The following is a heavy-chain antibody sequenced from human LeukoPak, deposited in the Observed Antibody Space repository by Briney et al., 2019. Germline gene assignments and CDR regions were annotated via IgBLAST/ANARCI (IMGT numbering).Heavy chain of an antibody. CDR3: ARGDFGETNTAFDI. CDR1: GYTFTDYD. CDR2: INPNSANT. V-gene: IGHV1-8*03. J-gene: IGHJ3*02. Sequence: APVKVSCTTSGYTFTDYDIHWVRQAPGQGLEWMGWINPNSANTNYAQKLQGRVTFTRDTSLSIAYMELSSLTSEDAAVYFCARGDFGETNTAFDIWGQGTLVAVSS. D-gene: IGHD4-17*01.